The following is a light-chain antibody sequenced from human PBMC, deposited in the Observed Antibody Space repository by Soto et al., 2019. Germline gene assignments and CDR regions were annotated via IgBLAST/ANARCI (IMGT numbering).Light chain of an antibody. CDR1: QSLVYSDGNTY. Sequence: DVVMTQSPLSLPVTLGQPASISCRSSQSLVYSDGNTYLNWFHQRPGQSPRRLIYKVSNRDSGVPDRFSGSGSGTDFKLKISRVEVEDVRVYYCMQGTYWPRLTFGGGTKVEIK. CDR3: MQGTYWPRLT. V-gene: IGKV2-30*01. CDR2: KVS. J-gene: IGKJ4*01.